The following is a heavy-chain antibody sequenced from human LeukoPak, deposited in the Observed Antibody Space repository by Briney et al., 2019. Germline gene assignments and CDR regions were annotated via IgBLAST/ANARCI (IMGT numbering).Heavy chain of an antibody. CDR3: TTEVGYCGGSCYFDY. D-gene: IGHD2-15*01. V-gene: IGHV3-15*01. CDR1: GFTFSNAW. CDR2: IKSKTDGGTT. Sequence: GGSLRLSCAASGFTFSNAWMSWVRQAPGKGLEWVGRIKSKTDGGTTDYAAPVKGRFTISRDDSKNTLYLQMNSLRTEDTAVYYCTTEVGYCGGSCYFDYWGQGTLVTVSS. J-gene: IGHJ4*02.